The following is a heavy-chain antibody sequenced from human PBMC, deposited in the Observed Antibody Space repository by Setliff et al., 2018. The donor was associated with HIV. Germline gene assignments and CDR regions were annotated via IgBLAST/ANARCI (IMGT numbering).Heavy chain of an antibody. CDR2: FYTSGST. V-gene: IGHV4-59*01. Sequence: SETLSLTCTVSGGSFTTYYWSWLRQPPGKELEWIGYFYTSGSTNYNPSLKSRITISIDTSKSQFSLKLTSVAAADTAVYYCARDSGGYNYGFAVGSFDYWGQGALVTVSS. J-gene: IGHJ4*02. D-gene: IGHD5-18*01. CDR1: GGSFTTYY. CDR3: ARDSGGYNYGFAVGSFDY.